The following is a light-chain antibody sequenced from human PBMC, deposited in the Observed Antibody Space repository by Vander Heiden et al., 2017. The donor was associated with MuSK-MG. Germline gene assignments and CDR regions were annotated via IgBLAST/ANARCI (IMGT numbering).Light chain of an antibody. CDR2: GKN. Sequence: SSELTQDPAVSVALGQTVRITCQGDSLRSYYASWYQQKPGQAPVLVIYGKNNRPSGIPDRFSGSSSGSTASFTIHGAQAEDEGGYYCNSRDRSGNHLCVFGGGTQVARP. CDR1: SLRSYY. V-gene: IGLV3-19*01. CDR3: NSRDRSGNHLCV. J-gene: IGLJ2*01.